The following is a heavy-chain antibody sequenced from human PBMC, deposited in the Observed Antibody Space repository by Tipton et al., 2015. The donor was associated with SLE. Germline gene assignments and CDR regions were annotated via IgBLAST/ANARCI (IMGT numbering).Heavy chain of an antibody. Sequence: SLRLSCAASGFTFDDYAMHWVRQAPGKGLEWVSGISWNSGSIGYADSVKGRFTISRDNAKNSLYLQMNSLRAEDTALYYCAKDQRITMIVGAFHIWGQGTIVTVSS. J-gene: IGHJ3*02. D-gene: IGHD3-22*01. CDR2: ISWNSGSI. CDR3: AKDQRITMIVGAFHI. CDR1: GFTFDDYA. V-gene: IGHV3-9*01.